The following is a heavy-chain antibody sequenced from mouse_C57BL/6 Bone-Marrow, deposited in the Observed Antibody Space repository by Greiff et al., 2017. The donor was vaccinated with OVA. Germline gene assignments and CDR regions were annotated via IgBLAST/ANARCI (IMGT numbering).Heavy chain of an antibody. Sequence: VQLQQPGAELVMPGASVKLSCKASGYTFTSYWMHWVKQRPGQGLEWIGEIDPSDSYTNYNQKFKGKSTLTVDKSSSTAYMQLSSLTSEDSAVYYGARSDGYYRLADGGKGTLVTVSA. J-gene: IGHJ3*01. CDR2: IDPSDSYT. V-gene: IGHV1-69*01. CDR1: GYTFTSYW. D-gene: IGHD2-3*01. CDR3: ARSDGYYRLAD.